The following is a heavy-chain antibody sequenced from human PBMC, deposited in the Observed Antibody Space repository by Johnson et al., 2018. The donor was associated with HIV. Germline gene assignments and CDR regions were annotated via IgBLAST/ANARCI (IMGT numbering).Heavy chain of an antibody. J-gene: IGHJ3*02. Sequence: VQLMESGGGVVRPGRSLRLSCAASGFTFSSYGMSWVRQAPGKGLEWVSGITGTGGDTYYADSVKGRFTISRDNSKNTLYLQMNSLRAEDTALYYCAKGYSSSWYLDVFDIWGQGTMLTVSS. V-gene: IGHV3-23*01. CDR1: GFTFSSYG. D-gene: IGHD6-13*01. CDR3: AKGYSSSWYLDVFDI. CDR2: ITGTGGDT.